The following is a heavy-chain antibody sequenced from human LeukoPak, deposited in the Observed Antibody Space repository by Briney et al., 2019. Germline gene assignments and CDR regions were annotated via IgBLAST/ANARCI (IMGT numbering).Heavy chain of an antibody. CDR2: IYYSGST. J-gene: IGHJ6*03. D-gene: IGHD3-10*01. CDR1: GGSMSSHY. CDR3: ARRYGSGSYYNVYYYYYMDV. V-gene: IGHV4-59*11. Sequence: SETLSLTCTVSGGSMSSHYWSWIRQPPGKGLEWIGYIYYSGSTNYNPSLKSRVTISVDTSKNQFSLKLSSVTAADTAVYYCARRYGSGSYYNVYYYYYMDVWGKGTTVTVSS.